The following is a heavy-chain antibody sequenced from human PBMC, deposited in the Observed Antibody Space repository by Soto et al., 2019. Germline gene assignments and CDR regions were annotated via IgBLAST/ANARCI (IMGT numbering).Heavy chain of an antibody. CDR3: AKSTHIVVVVAATPSDYMDV. CDR2: ISGSGGST. V-gene: IGHV3-23*01. Sequence: GGSLRLSCAASGFTFSSYAMSWVRQAPGKGLEWVSAISGSGGSTYYADSVKGRFTISRDNSKNTLYLQMNSLRAEDTAVYYCAKSTHIVVVVAATPSDYMDVWGKGTTVTVSS. D-gene: IGHD2-15*01. J-gene: IGHJ6*03. CDR1: GFTFSSYA.